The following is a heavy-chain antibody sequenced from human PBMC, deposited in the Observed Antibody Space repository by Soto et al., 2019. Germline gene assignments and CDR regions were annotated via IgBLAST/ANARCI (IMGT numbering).Heavy chain of an antibody. CDR3: ASADYDFWSGHGPTHFDY. CDR2: IYPGDSDT. J-gene: IGHJ4*02. Sequence: PGESLKISCKGSGYSFTSYWIGWVRQMPGKGLEWMGIIYPGDSDTRYSPSFQGQVTISADKSIGTAYLQWSSLKASDTAMYYCASADYDFWSGHGPTHFDYWGQGTLVTVSS. D-gene: IGHD3-3*01. V-gene: IGHV5-51*01. CDR1: GYSFTSYW.